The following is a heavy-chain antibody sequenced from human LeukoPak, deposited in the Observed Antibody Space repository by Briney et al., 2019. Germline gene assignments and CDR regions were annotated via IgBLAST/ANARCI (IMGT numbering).Heavy chain of an antibody. D-gene: IGHD2-21*02. CDR2: ISASGGST. CDR1: GFTFSGYG. CDR3: AKDIVVVTAGSNAFDI. J-gene: IGHJ3*02. V-gene: IGHV3-23*01. Sequence: GGSLRLSCAASGFTFSGYGMSWVRQAPGKGLEWVSAISASGGSTYYADSVKGRFTISRDNSKNTLYLQMNSLRAEDTAVYYCAKDIVVVTAGSNAFDIWGQGIMVTVSS.